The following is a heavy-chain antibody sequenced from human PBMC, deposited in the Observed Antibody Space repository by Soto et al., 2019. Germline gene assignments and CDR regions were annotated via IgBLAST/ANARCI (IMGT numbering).Heavy chain of an antibody. CDR2: ISYDGSNK. CDR1: GFTFSSYA. CDR3: AKYSSNYGFN. J-gene: IGHJ4*02. V-gene: IGHV3-30-3*02. D-gene: IGHD3-10*01. Sequence: QVQLVESGGGVVQPGRSLRLSCAASGFTFSSYAMHWVRQAPGKGLEWVAVISYDGSNKYYADSVKGRFTISRDNSKNTLYLQMNSLRAEDTAVYYCAKYSSNYGFNWGQGTLVTVSS.